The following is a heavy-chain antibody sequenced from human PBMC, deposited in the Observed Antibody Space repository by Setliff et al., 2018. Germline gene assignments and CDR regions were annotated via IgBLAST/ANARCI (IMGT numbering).Heavy chain of an antibody. CDR3: VRARTTNYDFWSGLNAFDI. J-gene: IGHJ3*02. D-gene: IGHD3-3*01. Sequence: HPGGSLRLSCETPGFPLYTYDMNWVRQAPGKALEWISFISHGGSTKDYVDSVKGRFTISRDNAKNSLSLQMNSLRAEDTAVYYCVRARTTNYDFWSGLNAFDIWGQGTMVTVSS. CDR1: GFPLYTYD. CDR2: ISHGGSTK. V-gene: IGHV3-48*04.